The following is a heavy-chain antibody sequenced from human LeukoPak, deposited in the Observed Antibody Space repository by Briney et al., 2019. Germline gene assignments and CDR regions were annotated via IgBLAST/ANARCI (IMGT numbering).Heavy chain of an antibody. J-gene: IGHJ3*02. CDR1: GFTFSFYG. CDR2: TSDDGSTK. Sequence: GTSLRLSCAASGFTFSFYGIHWVRQAPGKGLEWVAVTSDDGSTKYYSDSVKGRFTVSRDNSKDTLYLQMNSLRAEDTAVYYCAKDTNVVPATSNAFDIWGQGTMVTVSS. D-gene: IGHD2-2*01. CDR3: AKDTNVVPATSNAFDI. V-gene: IGHV3-30*18.